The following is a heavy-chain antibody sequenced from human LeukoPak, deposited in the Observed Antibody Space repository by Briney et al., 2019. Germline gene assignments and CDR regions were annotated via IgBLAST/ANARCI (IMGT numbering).Heavy chain of an antibody. J-gene: IGHJ5*01. D-gene: IGHD3/OR15-3a*01. CDR3: ARDLVCTVNCKDS. CDR2: VIPTLGIA. CDR1: GGTFSNDA. Sequence: SVKVSCKASGGTFSNDAISWVRQAPGQGLEWMGRVIPTLGIALYAQRFKGRVTITADKSTSTAYMELSSLTFVDTAVYFCARDLVCTVNCKDSWGQGTLVTVSS. V-gene: IGHV1-69*04.